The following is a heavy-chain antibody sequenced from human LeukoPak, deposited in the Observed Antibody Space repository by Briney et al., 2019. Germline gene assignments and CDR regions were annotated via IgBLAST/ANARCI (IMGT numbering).Heavy chain of an antibody. V-gene: IGHV3-21*01. CDR2: ISSSSSYI. CDR1: GFTFSSYS. Sequence: GGSLRLSCAASGFTFSSYSMNWVRQAPGKGLEWVSSISSSSSYIYYADSVKGRFTISRDNAKNSLYLQMNSLRAEDTAVYYCAREGDSSSWYEVDYFDYWGQGTLVTVSS. CDR3: AREGDSSSWYEVDYFDY. J-gene: IGHJ4*02. D-gene: IGHD6-13*01.